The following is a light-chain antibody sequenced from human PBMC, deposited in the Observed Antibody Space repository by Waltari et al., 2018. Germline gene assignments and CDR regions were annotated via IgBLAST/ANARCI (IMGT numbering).Light chain of an antibody. Sequence: QSVLTQPPSASGTPGQGVTISCSGSSSNIVSNTVSWYQQFPGTAPRLLMHTDNQRPSGVPDRFSGSKSGTSASLAISGLQSEDEAHYFCAAWDDSLNGRVFGGGTKVTVL. V-gene: IGLV1-44*01. J-gene: IGLJ3*02. CDR3: AAWDDSLNGRV. CDR1: SSNIVSNT. CDR2: TDN.